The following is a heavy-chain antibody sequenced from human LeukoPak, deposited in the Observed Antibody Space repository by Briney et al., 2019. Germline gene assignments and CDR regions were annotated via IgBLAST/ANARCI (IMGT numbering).Heavy chain of an antibody. J-gene: IGHJ4*02. CDR1: GYSISNGYY. D-gene: IGHD3-10*01. CDR3: ARVGSGSPTSREPPAETIQIDFDY. Sequence: SETLSLTCTVSGYSISNGYYWGWIRQPPGKGLEWIGSIYHSGSTYYNPSLKSRVTISVDTSKNQFSLKLSSVTAADTAVYYCARVGSGSPTSREPPAETIQIDFDYWGQGTLVTVSS. V-gene: IGHV4-38-2*02. CDR2: IYHSGST.